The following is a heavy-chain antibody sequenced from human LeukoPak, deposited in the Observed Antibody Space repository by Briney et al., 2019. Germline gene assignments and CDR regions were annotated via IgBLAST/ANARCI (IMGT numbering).Heavy chain of an antibody. V-gene: IGHV3-21*04. J-gene: IGHJ4*02. CDR1: GFTFSSYS. CDR2: ISSSSYI. Sequence: GGSLRLSCAASGFTFSSYSMNWVRQAPGKGLEWVSSISSSSYIYYADSVKGRFTISRDNSKNTLYLQMNSLRAEDTAVYYCAKSRVGATYLFDYWGQGTLVTVSS. D-gene: IGHD1-26*01. CDR3: AKSRVGATYLFDY.